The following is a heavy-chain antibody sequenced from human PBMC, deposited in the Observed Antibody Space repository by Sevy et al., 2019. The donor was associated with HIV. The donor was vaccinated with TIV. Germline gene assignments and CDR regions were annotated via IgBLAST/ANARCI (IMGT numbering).Heavy chain of an antibody. CDR1: GYTFTSYG. D-gene: IGHD3-3*01. V-gene: IGHV1-18*01. CDR3: ASGNYDFWRGSDEDYYYGMDV. Sequence: ASVKVSCKASGYTFTSYGISWVRQAPGQGLEWMGWISAYNGNTNYAQKLQGRVTMTTDTSTSTAYMELRSLRSDDTAVYYCASGNYDFWRGSDEDYYYGMDVWGQGTTVTVSS. CDR2: ISAYNGNT. J-gene: IGHJ6*02.